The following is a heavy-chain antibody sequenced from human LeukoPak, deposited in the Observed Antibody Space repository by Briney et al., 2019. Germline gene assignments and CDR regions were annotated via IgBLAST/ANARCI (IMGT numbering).Heavy chain of an antibody. CDR3: ARGVTSNAPSDC. Sequence: GGSLRLSCAASGFTFSSYWMHWVRQGRWKGLVWVSRINTDGSETIYADSVKGRFTISRDNAKNTLYLQMNSLRAEDTAVYYCARGVTSNAPSDCWGQGTLVTVSS. V-gene: IGHV3-74*01. D-gene: IGHD4-11*01. CDR2: INTDGSET. J-gene: IGHJ4*02. CDR1: GFTFSSYW.